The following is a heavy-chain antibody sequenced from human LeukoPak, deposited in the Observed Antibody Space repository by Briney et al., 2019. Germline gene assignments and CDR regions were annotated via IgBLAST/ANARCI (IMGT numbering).Heavy chain of an antibody. CDR3: ARDRPLLGAWSWFDP. D-gene: IGHD3-3*01. J-gene: IGHJ5*02. CDR2: IYHSGSI. CDR1: DYSISSGYY. Sequence: SETLSLTCSVSDYSISSGYYWGWIRQPPGTGVEWIGTIYHSGSIYYNPSLKSRVTISVDTSKNQFSLKLSSVTAADTAVYYCARDRPLLGAWSWFDPWGQGTLVTVSS. V-gene: IGHV4-38-2*02.